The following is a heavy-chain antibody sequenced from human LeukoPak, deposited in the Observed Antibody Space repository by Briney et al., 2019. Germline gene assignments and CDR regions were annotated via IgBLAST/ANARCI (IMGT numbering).Heavy chain of an antibody. Sequence: PGGSLRLSCAASGFTFSNAWMSRVRQAPGKGLEWVGRIKSNPDGGTTDYPAPVTGRFTISRDDSKNTLYLQMNSLKTEDTAVYYCTTDCCSWSGNGDYYHYWGQGTLVSVSS. J-gene: IGHJ4*02. CDR3: TTDCCSWSGNGDYYHY. CDR1: GFTFSNAW. V-gene: IGHV3-15*01. CDR2: IKSNPDGGTT. D-gene: IGHD1-26*01.